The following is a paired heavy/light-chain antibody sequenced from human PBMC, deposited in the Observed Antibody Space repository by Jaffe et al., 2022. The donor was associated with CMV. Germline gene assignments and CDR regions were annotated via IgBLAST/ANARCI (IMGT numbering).Light chain of an antibody. CDR1: QGISSY. J-gene: IGKJ4*01. Sequence: DIQLTQSPSFLSASVGDRVTITCRASQGISSYLAWYQQKPGKAPKLLIYAASTLQSGVPSRFSGSGSGTEFTLTISSLQPEDFATYYCQQLNSYPLLTFGGGTKVEIK. V-gene: IGKV1-9*01. CDR3: QQLNSYPLLT. CDR2: AAS.
Heavy chain of an antibody. CDR1: GFTFSSYG. V-gene: IGHV3-33*01. CDR3: AREPAPLWGPIAYYYYGMDV. J-gene: IGHJ6*02. D-gene: IGHD3-10*01. CDR2: IWYDGSNK. Sequence: QVQLVESGGGVVQPGRSLRLSCAASGFTFSSYGMHWVRQAPGKGLEWVAVIWYDGSNKYYADSVKGRFTISRDNSKNTLYLQMNSLRAEDTAVYYCAREPAPLWGPIAYYYYGMDVWGQGTTVTVSS.